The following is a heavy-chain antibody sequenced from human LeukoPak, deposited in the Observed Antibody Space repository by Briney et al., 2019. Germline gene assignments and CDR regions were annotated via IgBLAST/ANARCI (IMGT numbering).Heavy chain of an antibody. CDR2: INHSGST. CDR3: ARGLRDSSGWYDAFDI. D-gene: IGHD6-19*01. V-gene: IGHV4-34*01. Sequence: SETLSLTCAVYGGSFSGYYWSWIRQPPGKGLEWIGEINHSGSTNYNPSLKGRVTISVDTSKNQFSLKLSSVTAADTAVYYCARGLRDSSGWYDAFDIWGQGTMVTVSS. J-gene: IGHJ3*02. CDR1: GGSFSGYY.